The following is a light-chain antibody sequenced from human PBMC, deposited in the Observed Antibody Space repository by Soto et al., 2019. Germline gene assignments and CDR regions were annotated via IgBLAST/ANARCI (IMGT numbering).Light chain of an antibody. V-gene: IGKV1-33*01. CDR2: DAS. Sequence: DIQMTQSPSSLSASVGDRVTITCQASQDITSYLNWYQHKPGKAPKLLIYDASIFGAGYPPMFSGSGSGSDFALAISCLQPEDGSPYYYQHCDYLLIVGRGTTVDFK. CDR3: QHCDYLLI. J-gene: IGKJ3*01. CDR1: QDITSY.